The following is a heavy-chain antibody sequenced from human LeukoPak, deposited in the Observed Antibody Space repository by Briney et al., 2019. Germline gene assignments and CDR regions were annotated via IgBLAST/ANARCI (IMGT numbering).Heavy chain of an antibody. Sequence: GGSLRLSCAASEFSVGSNYMTWVRQAPGKGLEWVSLIYSGGSTYYADSVKGRFTISRDNAKNSLYLQMNSLRAEDTAVYYCAREVYDSSGYLDYWGQGTLVTVSS. CDR3: AREVYDSSGYLDY. CDR2: IYSGGST. CDR1: EFSVGSNY. V-gene: IGHV3-66*01. J-gene: IGHJ4*02. D-gene: IGHD3-22*01.